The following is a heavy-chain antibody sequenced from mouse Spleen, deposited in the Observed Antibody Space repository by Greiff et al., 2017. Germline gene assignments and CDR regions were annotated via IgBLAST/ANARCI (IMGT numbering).Heavy chain of an antibody. V-gene: IGHV1-26*01. CDR3: ARSSVPSLDY. Sequence: VQLQQSGPELVKPGASVKISCKASGYTFTDYYMNWVKQSHGKSLEWIGDINPNNGGTSYNQKFKGKATLTVDKSSSTAYMELRSLTSEDSAVYYCARSSVPSLDYWGQGTTLTVSS. CDR2: INPNNGGT. CDR1: GYTFTDYY. J-gene: IGHJ2*01.